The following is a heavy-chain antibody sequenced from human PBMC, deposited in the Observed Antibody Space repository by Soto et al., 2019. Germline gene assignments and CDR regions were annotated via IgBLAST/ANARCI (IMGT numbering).Heavy chain of an antibody. V-gene: IGHV2-5*01. CDR3: VHRLDVPGLAFDP. J-gene: IGHJ5*02. CDR1: GFSLSASGAS. Sequence: SGPTLVNPTQTLRLTCAFSGFSLSASGASVGWIRQPPGKALEWLAHIYWNDDKRYGPSLRSRLTISKDTSKNQVVLTFTNMDPADTDTYYCVHRLDVPGLAFDPWGQGTLVTVSS. D-gene: IGHD3-10*02. CDR2: IYWNDDK.